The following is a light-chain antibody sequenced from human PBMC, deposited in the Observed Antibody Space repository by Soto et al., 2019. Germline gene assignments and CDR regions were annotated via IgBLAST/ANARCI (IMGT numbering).Light chain of an antibody. V-gene: IGLV4-60*02. CDR2: LEGSGSY. CDR1: SGHSSYI. CDR3: ETWDSNTRV. Sequence: QPVLTQSSSASASLRSSVKLTCTLSSGHSSYIIAWHQQQPGKAPRYLMKLEGSGSYNKGSGVPDRFSGSSSGADRYLTISNLQFEDEADYYCETWDSNTRVFGGGTQLTVL. J-gene: IGLJ3*02.